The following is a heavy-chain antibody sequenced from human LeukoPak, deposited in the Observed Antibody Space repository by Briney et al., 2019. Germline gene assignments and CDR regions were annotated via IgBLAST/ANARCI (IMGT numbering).Heavy chain of an antibody. Sequence: GGSLRLSCAASGFTFSSYWMSWVRQAPGKGLEWVANIKQDGSEKYYVDSVKGRFTISRDNAKNSLYLQMNSLRAEDTAVYYCARDTSIAAVNSFDYWGQGTLVTVSS. J-gene: IGHJ4*02. D-gene: IGHD6-13*01. CDR1: GFTFSSYW. V-gene: IGHV3-7*01. CDR3: ARDTSIAAVNSFDY. CDR2: IKQDGSEK.